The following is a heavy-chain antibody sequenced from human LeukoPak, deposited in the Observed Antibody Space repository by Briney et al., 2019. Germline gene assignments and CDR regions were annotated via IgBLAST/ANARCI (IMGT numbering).Heavy chain of an antibody. CDR2: ISYDGSNK. D-gene: IGHD3-10*01. Sequence: GGSLRLSRAASGFTFSSYGMHWVRQAPGKGLEWVAVISYDGSNKYYADSVKGRFTISRDNSKNTLYLQMNSLRAEDTAVYYCAKGGWFGENPLDYWGQGTLVTVSS. V-gene: IGHV3-30*18. CDR3: AKGGWFGENPLDY. J-gene: IGHJ4*02. CDR1: GFTFSSYG.